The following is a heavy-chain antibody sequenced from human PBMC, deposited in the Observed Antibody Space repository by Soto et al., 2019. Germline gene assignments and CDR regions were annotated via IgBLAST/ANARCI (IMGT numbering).Heavy chain of an antibody. V-gene: IGHV4-39*01. Sequence: SETLSLTCTVSGGSISSSSYYWGWIRQPPGKGLEWIGSIYYSGSTYYNPSLKSRVTISVDTSKNQFSLKLSSATAADTAVYYCARFLLRSGGWRYYFDYWGQGTLVTVSS. CDR3: ARFLLRSGGWRYYFDY. J-gene: IGHJ4*02. CDR1: GGSISSSSYY. CDR2: IYYSGST. D-gene: IGHD6-19*01.